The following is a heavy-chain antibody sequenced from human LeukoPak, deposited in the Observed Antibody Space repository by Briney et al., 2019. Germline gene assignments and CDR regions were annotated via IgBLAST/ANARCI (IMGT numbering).Heavy chain of an antibody. J-gene: IGHJ3*02. CDR2: INPNSGGT. CDR1: GYTFTGYY. Sequence: ASVKVSCKASGYTFTGYYMHWVRQAPGQGLEWLGWINPNSGGTTYPQRFQGRATLTTGTSISTAYLELSRLTSDDTAVYYCARDWLSGSFDAFDIWGQGTMVTVSS. CDR3: ARDWLSGSFDAFDI. V-gene: IGHV1-2*02. D-gene: IGHD6-19*01.